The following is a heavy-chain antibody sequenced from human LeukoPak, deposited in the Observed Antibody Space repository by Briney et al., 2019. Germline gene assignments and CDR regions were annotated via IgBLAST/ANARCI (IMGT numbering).Heavy chain of an antibody. J-gene: IGHJ4*02. CDR2: IYYSGST. D-gene: IGHD2-2*02. V-gene: IGHV4-59*11. Sequence: SETLSLTCTVSGGSISGHYWSWIRQPPGKGLDWIGYIYYSGSTNYNPSLKSRVTISVDTSKNQFSLKLSSVTAADTAVYYCARLPGYCSSTSCYKDSCWGQGTLVTVSS. CDR1: GGSISGHY. CDR3: ARLPGYCSSTSCYKDSC.